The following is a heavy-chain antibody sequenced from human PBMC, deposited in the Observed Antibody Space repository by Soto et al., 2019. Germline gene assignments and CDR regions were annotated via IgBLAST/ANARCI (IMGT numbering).Heavy chain of an antibody. D-gene: IGHD2-2*02. J-gene: IGHJ4*02. CDR2: IDYSGTT. CDR3: VRYTTSLRMANDY. V-gene: IGHV4-39*01. Sequence: QLQLQESGPGLVRPSENLSLTCTVSGGAISRYDYYWGWIRQPPGKGLEWIGSIDYSGTTYHNPSLESRVTISVDLSKNQVSLRLTSVTAADTSIYYCVRYTTSLRMANDYWGQGTLVTVSS. CDR1: GGAISRYDYY.